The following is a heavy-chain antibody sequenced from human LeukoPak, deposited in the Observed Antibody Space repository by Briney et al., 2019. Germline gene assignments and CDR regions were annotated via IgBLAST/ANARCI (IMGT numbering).Heavy chain of an antibody. V-gene: IGHV1-2*04. CDR2: INPNSGGT. CDR1: GYTFTGYY. Sequence: ASVTVSCKASGYTFTGYYMHWVRQAPGQGLEWMGWINPNSGGTNYAQKFQGWVTMTRDTSISTAYMELSRLRSDDTAVYYCARETTVTTGSGAFDIWGQGTMVTVSS. D-gene: IGHD4-11*01. J-gene: IGHJ3*02. CDR3: ARETTVTTGSGAFDI.